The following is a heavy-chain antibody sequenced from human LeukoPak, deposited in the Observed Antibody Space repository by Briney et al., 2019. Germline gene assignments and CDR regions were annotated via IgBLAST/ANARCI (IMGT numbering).Heavy chain of an antibody. J-gene: IGHJ4*02. D-gene: IGHD6-6*01. CDR3: ARRGTLYSSASHFDH. Sequence: PGGSLRLSCVVSGFTFSTYAMHWVRQAPGKGLEWVAVISYDGTNKYYADAVKGRFTISRDNSKNTLHLQMNSLRADDTAVYYCARRGTLYSSASHFDHWGQGTLVTVSS. CDR1: GFTFSTYA. V-gene: IGHV3-30*04. CDR2: ISYDGTNK.